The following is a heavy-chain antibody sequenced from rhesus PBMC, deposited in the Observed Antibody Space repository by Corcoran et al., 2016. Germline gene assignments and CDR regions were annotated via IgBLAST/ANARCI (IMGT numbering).Heavy chain of an antibody. CDR1: GNSIRSGYY. Sequence: QVQLQESGPGLVKPSETLSLTCVVSGNSIRSGYYWGWSREPPGKGLEYLGYISGSSGSTYYNPSLKSRVTISKDTSKNQFSLKLSSVTAADTAVYYCANTGAGFWGQGLRVTVSS. V-gene: IGHV4-99*01. J-gene: IGHJ3*01. CDR2: ISGSSGST. D-gene: IGHD1-38*01. CDR3: ANTGAGF.